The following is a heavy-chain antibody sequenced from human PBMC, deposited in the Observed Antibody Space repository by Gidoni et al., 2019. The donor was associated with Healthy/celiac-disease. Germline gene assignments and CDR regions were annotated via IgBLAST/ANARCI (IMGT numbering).Heavy chain of an antibody. D-gene: IGHD3-10*01. J-gene: IGHJ4*02. Sequence: QVQLQESGPGLVKPSETLSLTCPVSGGSISSYYWSWIRQPPGKGLEWIGYIYYSGSTNYHPSLKSRVNISVDTSKNQFSLKLSSVTAADTAVYYCARGVWFGEWDPEYYFDYWGQGTLVTVSS. CDR1: GGSISSYY. CDR3: ARGVWFGEWDPEYYFDY. V-gene: IGHV4-59*01. CDR2: IYYSGST.